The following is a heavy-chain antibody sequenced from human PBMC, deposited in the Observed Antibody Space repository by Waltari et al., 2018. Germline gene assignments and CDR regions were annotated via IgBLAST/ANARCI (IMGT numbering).Heavy chain of an antibody. D-gene: IGHD3-10*01. Sequence: QVQLVESGGGVVQPGMSLRLSCAAAGVSLSPFGMHWVRQAPGKGLEWVALASFDGSTTYYADSVRGRFTISRDNSKNTLYLDINTLRVDDTAIYYCAKDAFGNTYLDHWGQGTLVTVSS. CDR2: ASFDGSTT. V-gene: IGHV3-30*18. CDR1: GVSLSPFG. CDR3: AKDAFGNTYLDH. J-gene: IGHJ5*02.